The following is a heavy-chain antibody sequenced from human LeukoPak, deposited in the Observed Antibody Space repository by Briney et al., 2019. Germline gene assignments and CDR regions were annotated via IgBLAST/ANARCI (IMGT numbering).Heavy chain of an antibody. Sequence: SETLSLTCTVSGGSITNGGYYWSWIRQHPGKGLEWIGYIYYSGSTYHNPSLKSRVTISVDTSKNQFSLKLSSVTAADTAVYYCARGKRGYSSSWYDYWGQGTLVTVSS. V-gene: IGHV4-31*02. CDR2: IYYSGST. CDR1: GGSITNGGYY. J-gene: IGHJ4*02. D-gene: IGHD6-13*01. CDR3: ARGKRGYSSSWYDY.